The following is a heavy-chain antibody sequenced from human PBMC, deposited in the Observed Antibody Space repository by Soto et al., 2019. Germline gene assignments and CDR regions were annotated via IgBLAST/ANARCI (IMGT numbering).Heavy chain of an antibody. J-gene: IGHJ6*02. V-gene: IGHV4-59*12. Sequence: PSETLSLTCTVSGGSISSYYWSWIRQPPGKGLEWIGYIYYSGSTNYNPSLKSRVTISVDTSKNQFSLKLSSVTAADTAVYYCARVRHYIVVVPAAREHGMDVWGQGTTVTVSS. D-gene: IGHD2-2*01. CDR2: IYYSGST. CDR1: GGSISSYY. CDR3: ARVRHYIVVVPAAREHGMDV.